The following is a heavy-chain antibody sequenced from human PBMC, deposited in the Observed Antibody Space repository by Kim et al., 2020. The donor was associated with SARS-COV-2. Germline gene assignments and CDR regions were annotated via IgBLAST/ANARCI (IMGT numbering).Heavy chain of an antibody. V-gene: IGHV3-23*01. D-gene: IGHD2-21*02. CDR3: AKPSHIVVVTAYFQH. Sequence: GGSLRLSCAASGFTFSSYAMSWVRQAPGKGLEWVSAISGSGGSTYYADSVKGRFTISRDNSKNTLYLQMNSLRAEDTAVYYCAKPSHIVVVTAYFQHWGQGTLVTVSS. CDR1: GFTFSSYA. J-gene: IGHJ1*01. CDR2: ISGSGGST.